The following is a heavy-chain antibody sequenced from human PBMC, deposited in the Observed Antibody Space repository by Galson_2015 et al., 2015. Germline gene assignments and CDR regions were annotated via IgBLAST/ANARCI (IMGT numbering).Heavy chain of an antibody. J-gene: IGHJ4*02. CDR1: GFTFSGYA. CDR2: ISYDGSDK. CDR3: ARDRAGVPEIEY. V-gene: IGHV3-30*03. Sequence: SLRLSCAASGFTFSGYAMSWVRQAPGKGLEWVAVISYDGSDKYYADSVKGRFTISRDNSKNMLYLQMNSLRADDTAVYYCARDRAGVPEIEYWGQGTLVTVSP. D-gene: IGHD1-14*01.